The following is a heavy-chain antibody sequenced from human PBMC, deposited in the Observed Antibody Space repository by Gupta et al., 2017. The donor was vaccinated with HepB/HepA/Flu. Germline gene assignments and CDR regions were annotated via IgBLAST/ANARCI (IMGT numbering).Heavy chain of an antibody. D-gene: IGHD3-3*01. Sequence: QVQLQQWGAGLLKPSETLSLSCTVYGGSFTGYHCSWIRQVPGKGLEWIGEINHSGSTNNNPSLKSRVTISVDTSKNQFSLKLSSVTAADTAVYYCARGRGVLRFLEWISYYFDYWGQGTLVTVSS. CDR1: GGSFTGYH. CDR3: ARGRGVLRFLEWISYYFDY. J-gene: IGHJ4*02. V-gene: IGHV4-34*01. CDR2: INHSGST.